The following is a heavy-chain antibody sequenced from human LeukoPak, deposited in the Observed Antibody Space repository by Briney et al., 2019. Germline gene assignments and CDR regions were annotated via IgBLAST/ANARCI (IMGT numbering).Heavy chain of an antibody. CDR2: LSGSGAST. CDR3: SKQKGYCSGGSCYYSDY. J-gene: IGHJ4*02. D-gene: IGHD2-15*01. V-gene: IGHV3-23*01. CDR1: GFTFSSYA. Sequence: GGSLRLSCAASGFTFSSYAMSWVRQAPGKGLEWVSTLSGSGASTSYADSVKGRFTISRDNSKNTLYLQMNSLRAEDTARYYCSKQKGYCSGGSCYYSDYWGQGTLVTVSS.